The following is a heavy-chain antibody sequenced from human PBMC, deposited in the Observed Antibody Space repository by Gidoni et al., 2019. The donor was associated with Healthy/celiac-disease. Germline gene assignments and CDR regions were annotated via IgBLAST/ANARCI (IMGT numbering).Heavy chain of an antibody. D-gene: IGHD3-9*01. V-gene: IGHV4-34*01. CDR2: INHSGST. CDR3: ARRGPWVLTGYYFDY. Sequence: QVQLQQWGAGLLKPSETLSLTCAVYGGSFSGYYWSWIRQPPGKGLEWIGEINHSGSTNYNPSLKSRVTISVDTSKNQFSLKLSSVTAADTAVYYCARRGPWVLTGYYFDYWGQGTLVTVSS. CDR1: GGSFSGYY. J-gene: IGHJ4*02.